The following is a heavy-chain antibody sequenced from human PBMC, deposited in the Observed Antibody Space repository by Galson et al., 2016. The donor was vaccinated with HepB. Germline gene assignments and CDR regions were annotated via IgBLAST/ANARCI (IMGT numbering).Heavy chain of an antibody. D-gene: IGHD3-10*01. Sequence: QSGAEVKKPGASVKVSCKASGYTFTNYGISWVRQAPGQGLEWMGWISAYNGDTSYAQKLQVRVTMTTDTSTSTAYMELRSLRSVDTAVYYSARGYYASGRSDVDYWGQGTLVTVSS. CDR1: GYTFTNYG. CDR2: ISAYNGDT. V-gene: IGHV1-18*01. J-gene: IGHJ4*02. CDR3: ARGYYASGRSDVDY.